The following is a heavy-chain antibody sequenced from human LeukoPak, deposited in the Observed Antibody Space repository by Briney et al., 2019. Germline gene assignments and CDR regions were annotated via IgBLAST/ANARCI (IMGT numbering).Heavy chain of an antibody. CDR3: AKAYDFWSGSANAFDI. Sequence: GGFLRLSCAASGFTFSGYAMSWFRQAPGKGLEWVSAISGSGGSTYYADSVKGRFTISRDNSKNTLYLQMNSLRAEDTAVYYCAKAYDFWSGSANAFDIWGQGTMVTVSS. CDR2: ISGSGGST. CDR1: GFTFSGYA. J-gene: IGHJ3*02. D-gene: IGHD3-3*01. V-gene: IGHV3-23*01.